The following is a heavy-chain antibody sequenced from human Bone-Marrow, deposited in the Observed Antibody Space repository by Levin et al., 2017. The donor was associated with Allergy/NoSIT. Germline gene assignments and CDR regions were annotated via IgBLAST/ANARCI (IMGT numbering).Heavy chain of an antibody. Sequence: ASVKVSCKTSGYTFTSYGISWGRQAPGQGLEWVGWISADNGDTNFAQKLQGRITMTTDTSTSTAYMELRSLRFDDAAVYYCARVPGGYCSGGTCYSFHMDVWGKGTTVTVSS. D-gene: IGHD2-15*01. J-gene: IGHJ6*03. V-gene: IGHV1-18*01. CDR1: GYTFTSYG. CDR2: ISADNGDT. CDR3: ARVPGGYCSGGTCYSFHMDV.